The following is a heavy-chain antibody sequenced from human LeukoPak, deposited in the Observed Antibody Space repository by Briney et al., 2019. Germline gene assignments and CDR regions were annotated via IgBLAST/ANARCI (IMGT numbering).Heavy chain of an antibody. V-gene: IGHV4-59*12. CDR1: GGSISSYY. D-gene: IGHD3-10*01. CDR3: ARERTRRITMVRDAFDI. Sequence: SETLSLTCTVSGGSISSYYWSWIRQPPGKGLEWIGEIYHSGSTNYNPSLKSRVTISVDKSKNQFSLKLSSVTAADTAVYYCARERTRRITMVRDAFDIWGQGTMVTVSS. J-gene: IGHJ3*02. CDR2: IYHSGST.